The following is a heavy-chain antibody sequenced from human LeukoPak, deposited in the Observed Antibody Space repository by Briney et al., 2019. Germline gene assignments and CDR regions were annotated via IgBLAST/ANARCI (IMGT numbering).Heavy chain of an antibody. CDR3: TTMAELWFGEFDY. J-gene: IGHJ4*02. CDR2: IKSKTDGGTT. Sequence: GGSLRLSCAASGFTFSNAWMSWVRQAPGKGVEWVGRIKSKTDGGTTDYAAPVKGRFTISREDSKNTLYLQMNSLKTEDTAVYYCTTMAELWFGEFDYWGQGTLVTVSS. V-gene: IGHV3-15*01. D-gene: IGHD3-10*01. CDR1: GFTFSNAW.